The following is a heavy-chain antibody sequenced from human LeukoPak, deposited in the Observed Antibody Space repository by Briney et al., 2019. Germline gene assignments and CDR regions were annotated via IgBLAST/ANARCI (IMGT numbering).Heavy chain of an antibody. CDR1: GFTFSSYS. Sequence: GGSLRLSCAASGFTFSSYSMNWVRQAPGKGLEWVSSISGSSSYVNYADSVKGRFTISRDNAQNSLFLQLNSLRAEDTAVYYCARDPYSSGWYKDAFDIWGQGTMVTVSS. J-gene: IGHJ3*02. D-gene: IGHD6-19*01. V-gene: IGHV3-21*01. CDR3: ARDPYSSGWYKDAFDI. CDR2: ISGSSSYV.